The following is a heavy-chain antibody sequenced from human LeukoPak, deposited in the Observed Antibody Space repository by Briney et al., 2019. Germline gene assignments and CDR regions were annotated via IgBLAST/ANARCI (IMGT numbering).Heavy chain of an antibody. D-gene: IGHD3-3*01. CDR1: GFTFSSYS. Sequence: GSLRLSCAASGFTFSSYSMNWVRQAPGKGLEWVSSISSSSSYIYYADSVKGRFTISRDDAKNSLYLQMNSLRAEDTAVYYCARANVSYDFWSGYFYYFDYWGQGTLVTVSS. CDR2: ISSSSSYI. CDR3: ARANVSYDFWSGYFYYFDY. J-gene: IGHJ4*02. V-gene: IGHV3-21*01.